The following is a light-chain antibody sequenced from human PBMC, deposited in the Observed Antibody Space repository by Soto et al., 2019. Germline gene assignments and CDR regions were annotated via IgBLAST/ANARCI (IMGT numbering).Light chain of an antibody. Sequence: GMTQSPATLSVSPGERATLSCRASQSVSSNLAWYQQKPGQAPRLPIYGAYTRAAGVPARFSGSGSGTDFTLTISRLEPEDFAVYYCQQYGSSPITFGQGTRLEIK. CDR3: QQYGSSPIT. V-gene: IGKV3-20*01. CDR1: QSVSSN. CDR2: GAY. J-gene: IGKJ5*01.